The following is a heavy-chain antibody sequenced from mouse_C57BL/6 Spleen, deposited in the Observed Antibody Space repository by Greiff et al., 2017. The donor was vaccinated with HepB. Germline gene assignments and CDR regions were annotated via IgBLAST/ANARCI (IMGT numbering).Heavy chain of an antibody. CDR1: GYAFSSSW. D-gene: IGHD1-1*01. Sequence: QVQLQQSGPELVKPGASVKISCKASGYAFSSSWMNWVKQRPGKGLEWIGRIYPGDGDTNYNGKFKGKATLTADKSSSTAYMQLSSLTSEDSAVYFCARSYYGSSYEYDAMDYWGQGTSVTVSS. V-gene: IGHV1-82*01. CDR2: IYPGDGDT. J-gene: IGHJ4*01. CDR3: ARSYYGSSYEYDAMDY.